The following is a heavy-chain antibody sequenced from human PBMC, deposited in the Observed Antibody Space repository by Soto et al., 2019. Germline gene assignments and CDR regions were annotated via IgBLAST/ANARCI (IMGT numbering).Heavy chain of an antibody. J-gene: IGHJ4*02. CDR3: ARKTNFLVRGRQLPQHFDY. CDR2: INPNSGAT. D-gene: IGHD3-10*02. CDR1: GFTFTDFY. Sequence: GASVKVSCKASGFTFTDFYLHWVRQAPGQGLEWVGWINPNSGATHYAQKFQGTVTLTRDTSISTAYMELTGLRSGDTAIFYCARKTNFLVRGRQLPQHFDYWGQGTLVTVSS. V-gene: IGHV1-2*02.